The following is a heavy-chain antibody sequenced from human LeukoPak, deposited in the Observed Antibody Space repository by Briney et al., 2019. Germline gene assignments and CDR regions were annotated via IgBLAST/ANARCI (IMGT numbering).Heavy chain of an antibody. Sequence: SETLSLTCIVSGYSISSGYYWVWIRQPPGKGLEWIGSIYHSGGTYYNPSLKSRVTISVDTSKNQFSLKLSSVTAADTAVYYCARHGTRYYYYYMDVWGKGTTVTISS. D-gene: IGHD1-26*01. CDR2: IYHSGGT. CDR3: ARHGTRYYYYYMDV. J-gene: IGHJ6*03. V-gene: IGHV4-38-2*02. CDR1: GYSISSGYY.